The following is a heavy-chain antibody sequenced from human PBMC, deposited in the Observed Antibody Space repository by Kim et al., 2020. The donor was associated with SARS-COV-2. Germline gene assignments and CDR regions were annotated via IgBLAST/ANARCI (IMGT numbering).Heavy chain of an antibody. J-gene: IGHJ6*01. D-gene: IGHD1-1*01. CDR1: GFNFSSYW. CDR3: ARNNHHFHCDHYYH. V-gene: IGHV3-74*01. Sequence: GGSLRLSCAASGFNFSSYWMRWVRQAPGKGLEWVSHINSDAGSTRSEDSATGRFTFTSANDKNTRKLQLKSLSVENTAVSYCARNNHHFHCDHYYH. CDR2: INSDAGST.